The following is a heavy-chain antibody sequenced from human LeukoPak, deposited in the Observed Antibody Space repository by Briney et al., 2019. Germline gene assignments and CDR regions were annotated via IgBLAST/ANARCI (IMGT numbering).Heavy chain of an antibody. CDR2: ITGSGGST. J-gene: IGHJ4*02. CDR3: AKGLGLFSGSYVY. CDR1: GFTFSSYS. Sequence: PGGSLRLSCAASGFTFSSYSMNWVRQAPGKGLEWVSAITGSGGSTYYADSVKGRFTISRDNSKNTLYLQMNSLRADDTAVYYCAKGLGLFSGSYVYWGQGTLVTVSS. D-gene: IGHD1-26*01. V-gene: IGHV3-23*01.